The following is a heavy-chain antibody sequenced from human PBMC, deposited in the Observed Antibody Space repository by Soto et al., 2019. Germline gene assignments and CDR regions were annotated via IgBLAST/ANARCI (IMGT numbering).Heavy chain of an antibody. D-gene: IGHD3-22*01. Sequence: SETLSLTCTVSGGSVSSGSYYWSWIRPPPGKGLEWIGYIYYSGSTNYNPSLKSRVTISVDTSKNQFSLKLSSVTAADTAVYYCARDQYDSSGYYYYYYYGMDVWGQGTTVTVSS. CDR3: ARDQYDSSGYYYYYYYGMDV. CDR2: IYYSGST. V-gene: IGHV4-61*01. J-gene: IGHJ6*02. CDR1: GGSVSSGSYY.